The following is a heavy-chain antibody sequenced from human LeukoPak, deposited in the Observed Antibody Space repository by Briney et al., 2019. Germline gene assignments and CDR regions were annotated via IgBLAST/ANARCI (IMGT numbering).Heavy chain of an antibody. V-gene: IGHV1-2*02. D-gene: IGHD7-27*01. Sequence: ASEKVSCKASGYSFTAYYIHWVRQAPGQGLEWMGWISPNSGGTDYAQKFLGRVTMTRDTSISTAYMELSSLTSDDTAVYYCAIQPWGSGNNWYFDFWGRGTLVTVSS. J-gene: IGHJ2*01. CDR3: AIQPWGSGNNWYFDF. CDR1: GYSFTAYY. CDR2: ISPNSGGT.